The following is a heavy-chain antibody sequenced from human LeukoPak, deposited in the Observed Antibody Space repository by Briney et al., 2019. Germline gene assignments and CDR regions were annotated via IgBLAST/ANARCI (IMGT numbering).Heavy chain of an antibody. D-gene: IGHD2-2*02. V-gene: IGHV1-69*13. CDR3: ARDRPGRYCSSTRCYMASPFDP. J-gene: IGHJ5*02. CDR2: IIPIFGTA. CDR1: GYIFSLYA. Sequence: SVKVSCKTSGYIFSLYALNWVRQAPGQGLEWMGGIIPIFGTANYAQKFQGRVTITADESTSTAYMELSSLRSEDTAVYYCARDRPGRYCSSTRCYMASPFDPWGQGTLVTVSS.